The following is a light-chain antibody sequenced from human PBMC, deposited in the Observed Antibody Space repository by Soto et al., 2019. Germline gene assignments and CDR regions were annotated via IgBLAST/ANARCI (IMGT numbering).Light chain of an antibody. CDR2: GAS. V-gene: IGKV3-15*01. CDR3: QQYNNWPPIT. Sequence: IVMPQSPGTLSVAPGVRAPLSCRASQSVRNNLAWYQQKPGQAPRLVIYGASTRATGVPARFSGSGFETEFTLTISSLQSEDFAVYYCQQYNNWPPITFGQGTRLEIK. J-gene: IGKJ5*01. CDR1: QSVRNN.